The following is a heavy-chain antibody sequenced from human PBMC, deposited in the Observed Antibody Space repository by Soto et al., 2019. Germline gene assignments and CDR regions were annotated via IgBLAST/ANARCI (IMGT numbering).Heavy chain of an antibody. D-gene: IGHD2-2*01. CDR2: IYYSGST. V-gene: IGHV4-39*01. CDR3: ARADRYCSSTSCEAGRFDP. Sequence: QLQLQESGPGLVQPSETLSLTCTVSGGSISSSSYYWGWIRQPPGKGLEWIGSIYYSGSTYYNPSLKSRVTISVDTSKNQFSLKLSSVTAADTAVYYCARADRYCSSTSCEAGRFDPWGQGTLVTVSS. J-gene: IGHJ5*02. CDR1: GGSISSSSYY.